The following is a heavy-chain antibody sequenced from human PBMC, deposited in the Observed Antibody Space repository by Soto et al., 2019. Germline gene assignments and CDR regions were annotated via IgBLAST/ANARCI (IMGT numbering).Heavy chain of an antibody. J-gene: IGHJ4*02. CDR3: AIDYGGNSYY. CDR2: IYYSGST. CDR1: GGSISSSSYY. Sequence: SETLSLTCTVSGGSISSSSYYWGWIRQPPGKGLEWIGSIYYSGSTYYNPSLKSRVTISVDTSKNQFSLKLSSVTAADTAVYYCAIDYGGNSYYWGQGTLVTVSS. D-gene: IGHD4-17*01. V-gene: IGHV4-39*01.